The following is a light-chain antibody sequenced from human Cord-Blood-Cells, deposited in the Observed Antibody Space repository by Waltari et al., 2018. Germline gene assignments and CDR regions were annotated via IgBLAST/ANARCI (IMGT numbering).Light chain of an antibody. Sequence: AIRMTQSPSSFSASTGDRVTITCRASQGLSSYLAWYQQKPGKAPKLLIYAASTLQRGVPSRFSGSGYGTDFTLTISCLQSEDFATYYCQQYYSYPVTFGGGTKVEIK. CDR2: AAS. CDR1: QGLSSY. CDR3: QQYYSYPVT. V-gene: IGKV1-8*01. J-gene: IGKJ4*01.